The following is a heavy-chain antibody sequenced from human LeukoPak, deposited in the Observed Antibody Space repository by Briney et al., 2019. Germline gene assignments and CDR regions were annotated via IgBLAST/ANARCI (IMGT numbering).Heavy chain of an antibody. D-gene: IGHD5-18*01. CDR2: INPNSGGT. V-gene: IGHV1-2*02. Sequence: ASVKVSCKASGYTFTGYYMHWVRQAPGQGLEWMGWINPNSGGTSFARNLQGRVNMTRDTSIATFYTELSRLRSDDTAVYYCARQDIAMPNSLDYWGQGTLVTVSS. J-gene: IGHJ4*02. CDR3: ARQDIAMPNSLDY. CDR1: GYTFTGYY.